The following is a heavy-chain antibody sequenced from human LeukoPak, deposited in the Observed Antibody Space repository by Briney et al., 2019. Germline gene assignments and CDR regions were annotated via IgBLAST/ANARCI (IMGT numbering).Heavy chain of an antibody. J-gene: IGHJ4*02. CDR3: ARCFWSGYSFDY. CDR2: IYTSGST. CDR1: GGSISSGSYY. V-gene: IGHV4-61*02. Sequence: SQTLSLTCTVSGGSISSGSYYWSWIRQPAGKGLEWIGRIYTSGSTNYNPSLKSRVTISVDTSKNQFSLKLSSATAADTAVYYCARCFWSGYSFDYWGQGTLVTVSS. D-gene: IGHD3-3*01.